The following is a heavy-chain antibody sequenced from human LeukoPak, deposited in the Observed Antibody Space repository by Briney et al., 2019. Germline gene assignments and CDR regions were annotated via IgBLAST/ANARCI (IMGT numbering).Heavy chain of an antibody. Sequence: ASVKVSCKASGYTFTGYYMHWVRQAPGQGLEWMGWINPNSGGTNYAQKFQGRVTMTRDTSTSTAYMELRSLRSDDTAVYYCASTPGWYYYYMDVWGKGTTVTVSS. V-gene: IGHV1-2*02. D-gene: IGHD2-15*01. CDR1: GYTFTGYY. CDR2: INPNSGGT. CDR3: ASTPGWYYYYMDV. J-gene: IGHJ6*03.